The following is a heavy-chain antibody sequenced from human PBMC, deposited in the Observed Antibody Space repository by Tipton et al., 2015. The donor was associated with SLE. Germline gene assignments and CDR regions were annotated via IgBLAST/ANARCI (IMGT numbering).Heavy chain of an antibody. V-gene: IGHV3-30*02. Sequence: QLVQSGGGLVKPGGSLRLSRAASGFTFSSYWMSWVRQAPGKGLEWVAFIRYDGSNKYYADSVKGRFTISRDNSKNTLYLQMNSLRAEDTAVYYCAQGAGPPVYWGQGTLVTVSS. J-gene: IGHJ4*02. D-gene: IGHD2-2*01. CDR2: IRYDGSNK. CDR1: GFTFSSYW. CDR3: AQGAGPPVY.